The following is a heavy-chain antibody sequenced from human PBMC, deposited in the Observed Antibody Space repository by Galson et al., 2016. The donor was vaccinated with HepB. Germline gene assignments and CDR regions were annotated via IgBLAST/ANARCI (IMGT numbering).Heavy chain of an antibody. CDR2: IYYSGIT. V-gene: IGHV4-39*01. CDR1: GGSVSSSSH. Sequence: SETLSLTCTVSGGSVSSSSHWGWIRQPPGKGLEWIGSIYYSGITYYNPSLKNRVSISVDTSKNQFSLKLDSVTAADTAVYYCAVIRRRFCSGGSCRPIDSWGQGTLVIVSS. CDR3: AVIRRRFCSGGSCRPIDS. D-gene: IGHD2-15*01. J-gene: IGHJ4*02.